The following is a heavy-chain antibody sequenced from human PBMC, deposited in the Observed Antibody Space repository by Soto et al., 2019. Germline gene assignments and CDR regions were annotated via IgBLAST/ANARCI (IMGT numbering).Heavy chain of an antibody. V-gene: IGHV3-23*01. J-gene: IGHJ4*02. CDR1: GLSFDTYA. D-gene: IGHD3-22*01. CDR3: ARDGGPVVITFDF. Sequence: EVQLLESGGGWVQPGGSLRLSCVVSGLSFDTYAMSWVRQAPGKGLEWVSVISGSGGNIWYADSVKDRFTISRDISKNTLYLQMSSLRVEDTAVYYCARDGGPVVITFDFWGQGTLVTVSS. CDR2: ISGSGGNI.